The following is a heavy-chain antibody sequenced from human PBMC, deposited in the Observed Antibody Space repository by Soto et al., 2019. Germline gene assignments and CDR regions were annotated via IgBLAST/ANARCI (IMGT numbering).Heavy chain of an antibody. CDR1: GFTFSSYG. CDR2: IWHDGSNK. Sequence: QVQLVESGGGVVQPGRSLRLSCAASGFTFSSYGMHWVRQAPGKGLEWVAVIWHDGSNKYYADSVKGRFTISRDNSKNALYLQMNSLRAEDTAVYYCASQGTYILWGQGTLVTVSS. J-gene: IGHJ4*02. D-gene: IGHD4-4*01. V-gene: IGHV3-33*01. CDR3: ASQGTYIL.